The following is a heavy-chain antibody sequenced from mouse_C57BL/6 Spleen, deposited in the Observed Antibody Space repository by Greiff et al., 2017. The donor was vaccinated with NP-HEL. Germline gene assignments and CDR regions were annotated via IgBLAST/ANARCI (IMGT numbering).Heavy chain of an antibody. J-gene: IGHJ2*01. Sequence: QVQLQQSGAELVRPGSSVKLSCKASGYTFTSYWMHWVKQRPIQGLEWIGNIDPSDSETHYNQKFKDKATLTVDKSSSTAYMQLSSLTSEDSAVYYCARRYGNYHYFDYWGQGTTLTVSS. CDR2: IDPSDSET. CDR3: ARRYGNYHYFDY. CDR1: GYTFTSYW. D-gene: IGHD2-10*02. V-gene: IGHV1-52*01.